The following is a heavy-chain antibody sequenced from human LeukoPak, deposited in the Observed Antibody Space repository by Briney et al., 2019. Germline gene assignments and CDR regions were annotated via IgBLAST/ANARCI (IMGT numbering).Heavy chain of an antibody. CDR2: SNHSGST. Sequence: SETLSLTCAVYGGSFSGYYWSWIRQPPGKGLEWIGESNHSGSTNYNPSLKSRVTISVDTSKNQFSLKLSSVTAADTAVYYCARGLPYSYYDFWSGYSWFDPWGQGTLVTVSS. CDR3: ARGLPYSYYDFWSGYSWFDP. J-gene: IGHJ5*02. D-gene: IGHD3-3*01. CDR1: GGSFSGYY. V-gene: IGHV4-34*01.